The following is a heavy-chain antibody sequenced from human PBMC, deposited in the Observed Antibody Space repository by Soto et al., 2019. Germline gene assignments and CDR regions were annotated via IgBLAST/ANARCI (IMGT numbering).Heavy chain of an antibody. CDR2: IYYSGST. Sequence: SETLSLTCTVSGGSISSGDYYWSWIRQPPGKGLEWIGYIYYSGSTYYNPSLKSRVTISVDTSKNQFSLKLSSVTAADTAVYYCARDRRFGDYYGSGWFDPWGQGTLVTVSS. CDR1: GGSISSGDYY. CDR3: ARDRRFGDYYGSGWFDP. V-gene: IGHV4-30-4*01. D-gene: IGHD3-10*01. J-gene: IGHJ5*02.